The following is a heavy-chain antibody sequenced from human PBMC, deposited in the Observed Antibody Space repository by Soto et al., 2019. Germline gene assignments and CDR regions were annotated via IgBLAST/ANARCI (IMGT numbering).Heavy chain of an antibody. J-gene: IGHJ4*02. Sequence: QVQLQQWGAGLLKPSETLSLTCAVYGGSFSGYYWSWIRQPQGQGLEWIGEIKHSGSTNYNPSLQSRVTISVDTSRNQFSLKLSSVTAADTAVYYCARGGGRIFDYWGQGTLVTVSS. D-gene: IGHD3-16*01. CDR3: ARGGGRIFDY. CDR2: IKHSGST. V-gene: IGHV4-34*01. CDR1: GGSFSGYY.